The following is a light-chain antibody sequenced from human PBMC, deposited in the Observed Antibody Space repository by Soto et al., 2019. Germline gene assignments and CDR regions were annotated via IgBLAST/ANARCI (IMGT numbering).Light chain of an antibody. CDR3: SSYTNKATLL. CDR2: DVT. V-gene: IGLV2-14*03. Sequence: QSVLTQPASVSGSPGQSITISCTGTSSDVGGYDHVSWYQQHPGKAPKLILYDVTVRPSGISPRFSGSKSDNTASLAVSGLQPEDEADYYCSSYTNKATLLFGGGTKLTVL. J-gene: IGLJ3*02. CDR1: SSDVGGYDH.